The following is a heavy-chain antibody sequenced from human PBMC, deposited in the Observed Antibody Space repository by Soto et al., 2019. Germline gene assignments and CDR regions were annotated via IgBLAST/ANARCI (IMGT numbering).Heavy chain of an antibody. CDR3: ASPTMNIAARDYYYYGMDV. D-gene: IGHD6-6*01. J-gene: IGHJ6*02. V-gene: IGHV1-69*13. CDR1: GGTFSSYA. Sequence: SVKVSCKASGGTFSSYAISWVRQAPGQGLEWMGGIIPIFGTANYAQKFQGRVTITADESTSTAYMELSSLRSEDTAVYYCASPTMNIAARDYYYYGMDVWGQGTTVTVSS. CDR2: IIPIFGTA.